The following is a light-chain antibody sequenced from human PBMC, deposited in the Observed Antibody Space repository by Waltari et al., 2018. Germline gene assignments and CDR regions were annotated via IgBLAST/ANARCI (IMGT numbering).Light chain of an antibody. V-gene: IGLV1-40*01. CDR1: SSHFVACFD. Sequence: QSVLTQPPSVSGAPGQRVTIPCTGSSSHFVACFDVHRYQQLPGTAPKPLIYGNSNRPSGVPDRFSGSKSGTSASLAITGLQAEDEADYYCQSYDNILSASIFGGGTKLTVL. J-gene: IGLJ2*01. CDR2: GNS. CDR3: QSYDNILSASI.